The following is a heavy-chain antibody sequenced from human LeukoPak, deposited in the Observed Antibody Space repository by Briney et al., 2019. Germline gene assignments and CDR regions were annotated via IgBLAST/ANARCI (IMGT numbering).Heavy chain of an antibody. CDR3: ARVFDS. CDR2: VFYTGKT. V-gene: IGHV4-39*07. J-gene: IGHJ4*02. CDR1: GGSVSTSDYY. Sequence: SETLSLTCTVSGGSVSTSDYYWGWIRQSPVKGLEWIGDVFYTGKTNYNPSLRGRATISIDTSKNQFSLKLTYVTAADSAVYYCARVFDSWGQGTLVTVST.